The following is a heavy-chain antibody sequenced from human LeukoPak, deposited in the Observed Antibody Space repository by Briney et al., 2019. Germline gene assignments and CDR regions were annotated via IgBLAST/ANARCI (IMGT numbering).Heavy chain of an antibody. Sequence: PGGSLRLSCAASGFTFSSYSMNWVRQAPGKGLEWVSYISSSSSTIYYADSVKGRFTISRDNAKNSLYLQMNSLRAEDTAVYYCARDRSNWFDFWGQGTLVTVFS. J-gene: IGHJ5*01. CDR3: ARDRSNWFDF. V-gene: IGHV3-48*01. CDR1: GFTFSSYS. CDR2: ISSSSSTI.